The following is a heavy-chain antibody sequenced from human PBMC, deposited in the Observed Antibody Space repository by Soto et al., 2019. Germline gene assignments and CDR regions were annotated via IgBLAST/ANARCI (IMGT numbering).Heavy chain of an antibody. J-gene: IGHJ5*02. CDR1: GYSFTTYW. D-gene: IGHD6-6*01. Sequence: PAESLKISCKGSGYSFTTYWIGWVRQMPGKGLEWMGIIYPGDSDTRYSPSLQGQVTISADKSISTDYLQWSSLKASDTAMYYCARRHTSSSGDWFDPWGKGTLVTVSS. CDR2: IYPGDSDT. CDR3: ARRHTSSSGDWFDP. V-gene: IGHV5-51*01.